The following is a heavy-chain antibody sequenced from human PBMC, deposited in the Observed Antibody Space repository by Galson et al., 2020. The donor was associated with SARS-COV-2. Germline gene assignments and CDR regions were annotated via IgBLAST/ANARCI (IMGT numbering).Heavy chain of an antibody. CDR3: ARHGEITMIVVVIPGAFDI. CDR2: IYYSGST. V-gene: IGHV4-39*01. J-gene: IGHJ3*02. D-gene: IGHD3-22*01. Sequence: ETSETLSLTCTVSGGSISSSSYCWGWIRQPPGKGLEWIGSIYYSGSTYYNPSLKSRVTISVDTSKNQFSLKLSSVTAADTAVYYCARHGEITMIVVVIPGAFDIWGQGTMVTVSS. CDR1: GGSISSSSYC.